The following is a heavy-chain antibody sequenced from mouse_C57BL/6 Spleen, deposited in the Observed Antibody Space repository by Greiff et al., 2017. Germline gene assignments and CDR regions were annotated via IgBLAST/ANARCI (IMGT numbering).Heavy chain of an antibody. Sequence: VKLQQPGAELVKPGASVKLSCKASGYTFTSYWMHWVKQRPGQGLEWIGMIHPNSGSTNYNEKFKSKATLTVDKSCSTAYMQLSSLTSADSADYYGARDYNVDYWGQGTTLTVSS. J-gene: IGHJ2*01. D-gene: IGHD1-1*01. CDR1: GYTFTSYW. V-gene: IGHV1-64*01. CDR3: ARDYNVDY. CDR2: IHPNSGST.